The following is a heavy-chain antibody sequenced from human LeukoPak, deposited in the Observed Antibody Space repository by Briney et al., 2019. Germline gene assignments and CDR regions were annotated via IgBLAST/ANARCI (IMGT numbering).Heavy chain of an antibody. CDR2: INPRGGST. V-gene: IGHV1-46*01. CDR3: ARASGGSSWSFAWFDP. CDR1: VYTFTGYY. D-gene: IGHD6-13*01. Sequence: GPSVTVSCKASVYTFTGYYMHWVRQAPGQGLEWMGIINPRGGSTSYAQKFQGRVTLTRDTYTTTVFMDLSSLRSEDTAVYYCARASGGSSWSFAWFDPWGQGTLVTVSS. J-gene: IGHJ5*02.